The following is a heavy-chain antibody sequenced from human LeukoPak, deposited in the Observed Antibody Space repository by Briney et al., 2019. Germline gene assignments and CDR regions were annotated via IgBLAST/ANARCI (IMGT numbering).Heavy chain of an antibody. D-gene: IGHD3-10*01. CDR1: GGSISSGSYY. CDR2: IYTSGST. J-gene: IGHJ6*04. Sequence: SQTLSLTCTVSGGSISSGSYYWSWIRQPAGKGLEWIGRIYTSGSTIYNPSLKSRVTISVDTSKNQFSLKLSSVTAADTAVYYCARVYHLSTWFGEPVWGKGTTVTVSS. CDR3: ARVYHLSTWFGEPV. V-gene: IGHV4-61*02.